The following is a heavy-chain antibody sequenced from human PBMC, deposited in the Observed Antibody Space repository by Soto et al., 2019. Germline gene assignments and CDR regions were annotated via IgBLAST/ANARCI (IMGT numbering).Heavy chain of an antibody. CDR2: ISYDGIKK. J-gene: IGHJ4*02. Sequence: QVQLVESGGGVVQPGRSLRLSCAASGFTFRDYGMHWVRQAPGKGLEWVALISYDGIKKYYADSVKGRFTISRDNSKNTLYLKMNSLRAKQTVVYYCAKNQGGFDSWGEGTLVTVSS. CDR1: GFTFRDYG. V-gene: IGHV3-30*18. CDR3: AKNQGGFDS. D-gene: IGHD3-16*01.